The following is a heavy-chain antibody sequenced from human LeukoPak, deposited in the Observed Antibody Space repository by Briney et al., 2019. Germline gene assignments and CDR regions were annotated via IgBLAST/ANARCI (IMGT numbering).Heavy chain of an antibody. CDR2: IYTSGST. CDR3: AGGTVETWFDP. D-gene: IGHD3-16*01. V-gene: IGHV4-61*02. Sequence: SQTLSLTCTVSGGSISSDSYYWIWIRQPAGKGLEWIGRIYTSGSTNHNPSRKSRVTISVDTSKNHFSLKLSSVTAAATAVYYCAGGTVETWFDPWRQGTLVTVSS. J-gene: IGHJ5*02. CDR1: GGSISSDSYY.